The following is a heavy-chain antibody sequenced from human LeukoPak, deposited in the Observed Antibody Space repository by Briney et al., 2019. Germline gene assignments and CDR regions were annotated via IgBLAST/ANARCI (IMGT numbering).Heavy chain of an antibody. CDR3: TRRGRVNDY. V-gene: IGHV3-73*01. D-gene: IGHD3-10*01. J-gene: IGHJ4*02. Sequence: TGGSLRLSCAASGFTFSGSAMHWVRQASGKGLEWVGRIRSKANSYATAYAASVKGRFTISRDDSKNTAYLQMNSLKTEDTAVYYCTRRGRVNDYWGQGTLVTVCS. CDR1: GFTFSGSA. CDR2: IRSKANSYAT.